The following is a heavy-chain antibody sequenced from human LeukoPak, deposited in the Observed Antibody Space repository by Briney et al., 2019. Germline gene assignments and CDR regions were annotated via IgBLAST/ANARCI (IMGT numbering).Heavy chain of an antibody. CDR1: GFPFSSYW. V-gene: IGHV3-7*03. Sequence: GGSLRLSCVASGFPFSSYWVTWVRQAPGKGLEWVANIKQDGSKKSYVDSVKGRFTISRDNAKNSLYLQMNSLRAEDTAVYYCARRYFDLWGRGTLVTVSS. CDR2: IKQDGSKK. CDR3: ARRYFDL. J-gene: IGHJ2*01.